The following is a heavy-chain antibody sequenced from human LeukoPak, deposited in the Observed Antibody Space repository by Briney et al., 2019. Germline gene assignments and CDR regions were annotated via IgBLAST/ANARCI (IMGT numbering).Heavy chain of an antibody. J-gene: IGHJ4*02. CDR3: AREYSSSSGSVSDY. CDR1: AFTFSSYN. V-gene: IGHV3-48*02. D-gene: IGHD6-6*01. Sequence: GRSLRLSCAASAFTFSSYNMNWVRHAPGNGLEWVSYITSSSSNIYYADSVKGRFTNSRENAKNSLYLQMNSLIDEDTAVYYCAREYSSSSGSVSDYWGQGTLVTVSS. CDR2: ITSSSSNI.